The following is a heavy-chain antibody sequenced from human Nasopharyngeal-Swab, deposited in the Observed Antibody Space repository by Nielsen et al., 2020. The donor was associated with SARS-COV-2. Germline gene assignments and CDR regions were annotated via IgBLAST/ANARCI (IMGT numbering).Heavy chain of an antibody. J-gene: IGHJ6*02. CDR1: GFTVSSNY. Sequence: GESLKISCAASGFTVSSNYMSWVRQAPGKGLEWVSVISGSDYSTKYADSVKGRFTISKNTVNLQMNSLRAEDTAIYYCAKDRDSGDDSDDYYHYYGMDVWGQGTTVTVSS. CDR3: AKDRDSGDDSDDYYHYYGMDV. CDR2: ISGSDYST. V-gene: IGHV3-23*01. D-gene: IGHD5-12*01.